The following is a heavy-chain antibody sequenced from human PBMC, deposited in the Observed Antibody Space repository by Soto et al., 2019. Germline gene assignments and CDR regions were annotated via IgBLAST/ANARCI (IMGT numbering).Heavy chain of an antibody. CDR3: ARNGGNTWYYFAS. J-gene: IGHJ4*02. CDR2: LSHSGTT. D-gene: IGHD6-13*01. Sequence: QVQLQQWGAGLLKPSETLSLTCAVNGGSFTGYYGAWIRQSPEKGLEWIGELSHSGTTKYNPSLKSRVPISVDTSKNQFSLKLSSVTAADTGMYYCARNGGNTWYYFASWGQGTVVTVSS. CDR1: GGSFTGYY. V-gene: IGHV4-34*01.